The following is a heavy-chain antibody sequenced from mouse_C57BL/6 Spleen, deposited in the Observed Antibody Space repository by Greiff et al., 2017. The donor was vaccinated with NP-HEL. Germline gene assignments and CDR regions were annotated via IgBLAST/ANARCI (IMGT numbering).Heavy chain of an antibody. V-gene: IGHV1-59*01. CDR3: ARGTTVVYFDY. CDR1: GYTFTSYW. D-gene: IGHD1-1*01. Sequence: QVQLQQPGAELVRPGTSVKLSCKASGYTFTSYWMPWVKQRPGQGLEWIGVIDPSDSYTNYNQKFKGKATLTVDTSSSTAYMQLSSLTSEDSAVYYCARGTTVVYFDYWGQGTTLTVSS. CDR2: IDPSDSYT. J-gene: IGHJ2*01.